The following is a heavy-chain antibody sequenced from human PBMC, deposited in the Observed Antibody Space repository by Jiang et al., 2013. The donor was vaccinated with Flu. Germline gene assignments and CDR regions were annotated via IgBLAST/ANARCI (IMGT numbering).Heavy chain of an antibody. Sequence: YGAEVKKPGASVKVSCKASVYTFTDFYIHWVRQAPGQGLEWMGCINPSSGGTDFAQKFQGRISYSRDPSINSAYMELSRLNSDDTAVYYCATSKVRGAPFDYWGQGTLVTVSS. CDR1: VYTFTDFY. J-gene: IGHJ4*02. CDR2: INPSSGGT. V-gene: IGHV1-2*02. CDR3: ATSKVRGAPFDY. D-gene: IGHD3-10*01.